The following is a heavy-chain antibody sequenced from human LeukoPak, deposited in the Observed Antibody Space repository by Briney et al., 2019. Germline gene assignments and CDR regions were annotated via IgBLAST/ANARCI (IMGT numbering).Heavy chain of an antibody. CDR1: GGSISSYY. J-gene: IGHJ6*03. CDR3: ARDSNYYDSSGYYSPYYYYYYMDV. CDR2: IYYSGST. D-gene: IGHD3-22*01. V-gene: IGHV4-59*01. Sequence: PSETLSLTCTVSGGSISSYYWSWIRQPSGKGLEWIGYIYYSGSTNYNPSLKSRVTISVDTSKNQFSLKLSSVTAADTAVYYCARDSNYYDSSGYYSPYYYYYYMDVWGKGTTVTASS.